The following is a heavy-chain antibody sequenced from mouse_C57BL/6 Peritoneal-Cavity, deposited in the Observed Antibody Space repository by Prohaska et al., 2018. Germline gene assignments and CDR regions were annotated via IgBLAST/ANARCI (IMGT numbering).Heavy chain of an antibody. CDR1: GYTFTSYY. V-gene: IGHV1-12*01. Sequence: AYLQQSVAELVMHGASVKISCKASGYTFTSYYMHWVNQTPRHGLEWIGAIYPGNGDTSYNQKFKGKATLTVDKSSSTAYMQLSSLTSEDSAVYFCARGEWFAYWGQGTLVTVSA. CDR3: ARGEWFAY. J-gene: IGHJ3*01. CDR2: IYPGNGDT.